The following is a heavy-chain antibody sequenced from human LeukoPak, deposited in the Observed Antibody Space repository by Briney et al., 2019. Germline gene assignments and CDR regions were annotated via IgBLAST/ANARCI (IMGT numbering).Heavy chain of an antibody. V-gene: IGHV4-34*01. CDR3: ARDVDSTGAFDI. Sequence: SETLSLTCAVYGGSFSGYYWSWIRRPPGKGLEWIGEINHSGSTNYNPSLKSRVTISVDTSKNQFSLKLSSVTAADTAVYYCARDVDSTGAFDIWGQGTMVTVSS. D-gene: IGHD3-3*01. CDR2: INHSGST. CDR1: GGSFSGYY. J-gene: IGHJ3*02.